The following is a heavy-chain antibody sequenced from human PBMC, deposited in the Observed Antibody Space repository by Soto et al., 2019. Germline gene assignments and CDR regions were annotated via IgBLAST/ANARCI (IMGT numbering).Heavy chain of an antibody. CDR2: IKPDGSDR. CDR3: ASGGWETPI. D-gene: IGHD1-26*01. Sequence: GSLRLSCAASGFSFSTYWMSWVRQAPGKGLQWVATIKPDGSDRYYLDSVEGRFTISRDNAKKTLLLQMNSLTAEDTAVYYCASGGWETPIWGQGTLVTVSS. J-gene: IGHJ4*02. CDR1: GFSFSTYW. V-gene: IGHV3-7*03.